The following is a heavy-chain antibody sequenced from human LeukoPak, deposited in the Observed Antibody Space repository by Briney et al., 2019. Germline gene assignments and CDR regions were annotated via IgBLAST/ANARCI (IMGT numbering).Heavy chain of an antibody. V-gene: IGHV3-23*01. CDR1: GFTFSSYA. Sequence: GGSLRLSCAASGFTFSSYAMSWVRQAPGKGLEWVSAISGSGGSTYYADSVKGRFTISRDNSKNTLCLQMNSLRAEDTAVYYCTNRVDTTMVVYWGQGTLVTVSS. D-gene: IGHD5-18*01. J-gene: IGHJ4*02. CDR2: ISGSGGST. CDR3: TNRVDTTMVVY.